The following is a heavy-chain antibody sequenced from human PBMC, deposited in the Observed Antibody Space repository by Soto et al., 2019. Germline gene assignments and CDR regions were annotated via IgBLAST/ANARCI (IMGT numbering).Heavy chain of an antibody. Sequence: SETLSLTFTVSGASINSNTYYWGWIRQPPGKGLEWIGSVFSSGTTYYSPSLKGRVTILMDMSRNQFFLKLNSVTAADTATYYWARRRVFFDYWGQGARVTVSS. V-gene: IGHV4-39*01. D-gene: IGHD6-13*01. CDR1: GASINSNTYY. J-gene: IGHJ4*02. CDR3: ARRRVFFDY. CDR2: VFSSGTT.